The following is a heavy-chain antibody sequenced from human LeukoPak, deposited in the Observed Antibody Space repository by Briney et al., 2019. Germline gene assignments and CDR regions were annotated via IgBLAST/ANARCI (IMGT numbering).Heavy chain of an antibody. CDR2: IDEAGKDR. D-gene: IGHD2-15*01. J-gene: IGHJ4*01. Sequence: GGSLRLSCVASGFTIDSFYMSWVRQAPGKGLEWVANIDEAGKDRYYADSVKGRFTISRDNTKNSVFLDMASLRVEDTATYFCARASPGVVFNYFDYWGQGALVPVSS. V-gene: IGHV3-7*01. CDR3: ARASPGVVFNYFDY. CDR1: GFTIDSFY.